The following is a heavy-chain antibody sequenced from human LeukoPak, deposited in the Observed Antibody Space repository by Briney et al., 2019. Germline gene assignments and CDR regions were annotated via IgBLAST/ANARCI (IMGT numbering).Heavy chain of an antibody. CDR3: ARGPTLVRGVIMPDSVGGMDV. CDR2: MNPNSGNT. CDR1: GFTFTSYD. D-gene: IGHD3-10*01. J-gene: IGHJ6*02. V-gene: IGHV1-8*01. Sequence: GASVKVSCKASGFTFTSYDINWVRQAPGQWLEWMGWMNPNSGNTRYAQKVQGRITMTRDTSIGTAYMELSSLRSEDTAVYYCARGPTLVRGVIMPDSVGGMDVWGQGTTVTVSS.